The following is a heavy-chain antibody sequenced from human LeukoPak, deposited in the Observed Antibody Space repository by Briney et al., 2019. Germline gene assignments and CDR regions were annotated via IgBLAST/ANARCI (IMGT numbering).Heavy chain of an antibody. CDR2: SNSDGSST. CDR3: SRGPGVAGRFFVGDQ. Sequence: GGSLRLSCAASGFTFSSHWTHWVRQAPGKGLVWVSRSNSDGSSTSYGDSVKGRFTISRDNAKNTLYLQMNSLRAEDTAVYYCSRGPGVAGRFFVGDQWGQGTLVTVSS. J-gene: IGHJ4*02. CDR1: GFTFSSHW. V-gene: IGHV3-74*01. D-gene: IGHD3-10*01.